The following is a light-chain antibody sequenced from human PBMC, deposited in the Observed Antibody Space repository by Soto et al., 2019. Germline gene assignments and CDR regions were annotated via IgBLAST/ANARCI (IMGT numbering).Light chain of an antibody. CDR1: QSASSY. V-gene: IGKV3-11*01. CDR3: QQRNLLFT. CDR2: DAS. Sequence: EIVLTQSPATLSLSPGERATLSCRASQSASSYLAWYQQKPGQAPRLLIYDASNRATGIPARFSGSGSGTDFTLTISSLEPEDFAVYYCQQRNLLFTVGPGTKVDIK. J-gene: IGKJ3*01.